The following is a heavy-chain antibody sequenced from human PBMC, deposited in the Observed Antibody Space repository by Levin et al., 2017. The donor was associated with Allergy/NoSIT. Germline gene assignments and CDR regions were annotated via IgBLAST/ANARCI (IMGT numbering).Heavy chain of an antibody. CDR2: IYPGDSHT. D-gene: IGHD5-24*01. J-gene: IGHJ6*02. CDR3: ARDGDRDALGVCGMDV. CDR1: GYSFTFYW. Sequence: PGESLKISCKGSGYSFTFYWIAWVRQMPGKGLEWMGIIYPGDSHTRYSPSFQGQVTIPADKSISTAYLPWSSLKASDTSMYYSARDGDRDALGVCGMDVWGQGTTVTVSS. V-gene: IGHV5-51*01.